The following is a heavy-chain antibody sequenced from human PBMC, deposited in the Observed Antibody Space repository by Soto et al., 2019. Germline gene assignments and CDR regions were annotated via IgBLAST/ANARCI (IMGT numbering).Heavy chain of an antibody. CDR1: GFIFSDYG. J-gene: IGHJ4*02. Sequence: GGSLRLSCAASGFIFSDYGMAWVRQAPGKGLEWVSAIDGSGGGTFYADSVRGRFTVSRDNSKSTLCLQMTSLTAEDTAVYYCGKGRAFPSLNFDQWGRGTQVTVSS. CDR2: IDGSGGGT. CDR3: GKGRAFPSLNFDQ. V-gene: IGHV3-23*01.